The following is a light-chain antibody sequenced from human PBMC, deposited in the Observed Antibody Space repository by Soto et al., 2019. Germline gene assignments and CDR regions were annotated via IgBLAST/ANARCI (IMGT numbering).Light chain of an antibody. J-gene: IGLJ1*01. Sequence: QSVLTQPASVSGSPGQSITISCTGTSSDIGAHNYVSWYQHHPGKAPRLMIYDVYSRPSDISDRFSGSKSSNTASLTISGLKAEDEADYYCCSYTNSSTYVFGPGTKLTVL. CDR3: CSYTNSSTYV. CDR2: DVY. CDR1: SSDIGAHNY. V-gene: IGLV2-14*01.